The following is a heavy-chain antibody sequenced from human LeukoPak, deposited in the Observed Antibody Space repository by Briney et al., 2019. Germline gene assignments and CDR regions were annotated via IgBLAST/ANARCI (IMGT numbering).Heavy chain of an antibody. CDR2: INDVSSHI. CDR3: ASMTFTIFGVVILGDYMDV. Sequence: PGGSLRLSCAASGFTFSNSAMNWVRQAPGKGLEWVSSINDVSSHIYYADSVKGRFTISRDNAKNSLYLQMNSLRAEDTAVYYCASMTFTIFGVVILGDYMDVWGQGTLVTVSS. V-gene: IGHV3-21*01. CDR1: GFTFSNSA. J-gene: IGHJ4*02. D-gene: IGHD3-3*01.